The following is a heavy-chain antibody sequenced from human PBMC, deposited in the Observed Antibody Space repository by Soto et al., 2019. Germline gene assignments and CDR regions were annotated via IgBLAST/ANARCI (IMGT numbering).Heavy chain of an antibody. Sequence: PSETLSLTCTVSGGSISSSSYYWGWIRQPPGKGLEWIGSIYYSGSTYYNPSFKSRVTISVDTSKNQFSLKLSSVTAADTAVYYCARRVRIAAAAFDYWGQGTLVTVSS. V-gene: IGHV4-39*01. J-gene: IGHJ4*02. D-gene: IGHD6-13*01. CDR1: GGSISSSSYY. CDR3: ARRVRIAAAAFDY. CDR2: IYYSGST.